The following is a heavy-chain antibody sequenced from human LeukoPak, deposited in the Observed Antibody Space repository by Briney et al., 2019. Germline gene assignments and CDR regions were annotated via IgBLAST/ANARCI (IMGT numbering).Heavy chain of an antibody. J-gene: IGHJ4*02. Sequence: PSETLSLTCTVSGGSISSYYCSWIRQPPGKGLEGIGYIYYDGSTNYNPSLKSRVTMSVDTSKNQFSLRLSSVTAADTAVYYCARGVAAAGTHFDYWGQGTLVTVSS. V-gene: IGHV4-59*01. CDR2: IYYDGST. CDR3: ARGVAAAGTHFDY. CDR1: GGSISSYY. D-gene: IGHD6-13*01.